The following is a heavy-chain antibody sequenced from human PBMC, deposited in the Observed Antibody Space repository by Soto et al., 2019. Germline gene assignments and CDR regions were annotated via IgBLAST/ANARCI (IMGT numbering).Heavy chain of an antibody. CDR3: ARGFGSSWYYFDY. J-gene: IGHJ4*02. D-gene: IGHD6-13*01. CDR2: INPNSGGT. V-gene: IGHV1-2*04. CDR1: GYTFTGYY. Sequence: ASVKVSCKASGYTFTGYYMHWVRQAPGQGLEWMGWINPNSGGTNYAQKFQGWVTMTRDTSISTAYMELSRLRSDDTAVYYCARGFGSSWYYFDYWGQGTLVTVSS.